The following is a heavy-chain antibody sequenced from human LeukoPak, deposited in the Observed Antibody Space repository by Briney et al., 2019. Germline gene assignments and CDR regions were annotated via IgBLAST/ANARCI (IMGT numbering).Heavy chain of an antibody. J-gene: IGHJ4*02. D-gene: IGHD1-26*01. V-gene: IGHV3-23*01. CDR1: GFTFSSYA. CDR3: AKYGGSYIYDY. Sequence: GGSLRLSCAASGFTFSSYAMSWVRQAPGKGLEWVSAISGSGGSTYYADSVKGRFTISRANSKNTLYLQMNSLRAEDTAIYYCAKYGGSYIYDYWGQGTLVTVSS. CDR2: ISGSGGST.